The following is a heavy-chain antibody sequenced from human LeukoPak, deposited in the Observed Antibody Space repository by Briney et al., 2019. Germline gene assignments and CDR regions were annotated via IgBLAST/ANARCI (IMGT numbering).Heavy chain of an antibody. CDR2: ITPIFGTA. D-gene: IGHD3-10*01. Sequence: SVKVSCKASGGTFSSYVISWVRQAPGQGLEWMGRITPIFGTANYAQKFRGRVTITADKSTRTAYMELSSLRSEDTAVYYCARGPSITMVRGGQWYYYMDVWGKGTTVTISS. CDR1: GGTFSSYV. J-gene: IGHJ6*03. CDR3: ARGPSITMVRGGQWYYYMDV. V-gene: IGHV1-69*06.